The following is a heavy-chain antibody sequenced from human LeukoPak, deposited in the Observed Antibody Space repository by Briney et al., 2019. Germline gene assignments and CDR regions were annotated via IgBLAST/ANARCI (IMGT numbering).Heavy chain of an antibody. CDR2: IRSKANSYAT. CDR3: TRRVEVVTYNWFDP. CDR1: GFTFSGSA. Sequence: GGSLRLSCAASGFTFSGSAMHWVRQASGKWLEWVGRIRSKANSYATAYAASVKGRFNISRDDSKNTAYLQMNSLKTEDTAVYYCTRRVEVVTYNWFDPWGQGTLVTVSS. J-gene: IGHJ5*02. V-gene: IGHV3-73*01. D-gene: IGHD5-24*01.